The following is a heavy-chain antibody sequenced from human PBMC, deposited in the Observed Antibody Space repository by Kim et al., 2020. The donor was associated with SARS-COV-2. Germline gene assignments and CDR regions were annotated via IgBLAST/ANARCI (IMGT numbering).Heavy chain of an antibody. CDR1: GGSFSGYY. CDR3: AGVRYSSWSYYGMDV. V-gene: IGHV4-34*01. CDR2: INHSGST. Sequence: SETLSLTCAVYGGSFSGYYWSWIRQPPGKGLEWIGEINHSGSTNYNPSLKSRVTISVDTSKNQFSLKLSSVTAADTAVYYCAGVRYSSWSYYGMDVWGQGTTVTVSS. J-gene: IGHJ6*02. D-gene: IGHD6-13*01.